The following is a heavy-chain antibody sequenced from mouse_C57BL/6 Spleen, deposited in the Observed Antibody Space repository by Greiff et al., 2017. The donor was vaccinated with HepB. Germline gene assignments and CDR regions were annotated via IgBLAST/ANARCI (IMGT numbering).Heavy chain of an antibody. D-gene: IGHD2-4*01. Sequence: EVQGVESGGGLVKPGGSLKLSCAASGFTFSDYGMHWVRQAPEKGLEWVAYISSGSSTIYYADTVKGRFTISRDNAKNTLFLQMTSLRSEDTAMYYCARPDYDEGGYAMDYWGQGTSVTVSS. CDR3: ARPDYDEGGYAMDY. J-gene: IGHJ4*01. CDR2: ISSGSSTI. V-gene: IGHV5-17*01. CDR1: GFTFSDYG.